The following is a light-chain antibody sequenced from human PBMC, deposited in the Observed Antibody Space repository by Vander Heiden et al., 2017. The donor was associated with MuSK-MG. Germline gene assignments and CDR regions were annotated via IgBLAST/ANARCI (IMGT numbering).Light chain of an antibody. CDR1: QSVLYRSNNEYY. CDR2: WAS. V-gene: IGKV4-1*01. Sequence: DIVMTRHPESLAVSLGQMATINCKSSQSVLYRSNNEYYLAWYQQKPGPPPKLLSYWASTRQSGVPDRFSGSGSGTDFTLTISGLQAEDVAVYYCQQDDHTPRTFGQGTKVEIK. J-gene: IGKJ1*01. CDR3: QQDDHTPRT.